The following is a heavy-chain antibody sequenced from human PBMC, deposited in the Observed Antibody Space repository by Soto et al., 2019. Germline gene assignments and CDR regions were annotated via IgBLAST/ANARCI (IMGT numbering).Heavy chain of an antibody. J-gene: IGHJ4*02. CDR1: GYTFTSYG. V-gene: IGHV1-18*01. CDR2: ISAYNGNT. CDR3: ARDGALTTVTPIDY. D-gene: IGHD4-17*01. Sequence: ASVKVSCKASGYTFTSYGISWVRQAPGQGLEWMGWISAYNGNTNYAQKLQGRVTMTTDTSTSTAYMELRSLRSVDTAVYYCARDGALTTVTPIDYWGQGTLVTVSS.